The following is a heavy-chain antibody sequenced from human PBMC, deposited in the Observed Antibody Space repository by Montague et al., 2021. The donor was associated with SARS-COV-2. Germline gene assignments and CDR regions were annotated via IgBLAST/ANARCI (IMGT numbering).Heavy chain of an antibody. CDR2: INHSANT. D-gene: IGHD3-10*01. CDR1: GGSLSGYY. Sequence: ETLSLTCAVHGGSLSGYYWSWIRQPPERGLEWIGEINHSANTKYNPSLKSPVTISIDTSKNQFSLKMTSVTAADTATYYCASGIYPSGSYYNRYYYGLNIWGPGTTVIVSS. J-gene: IGHJ6*02. CDR3: ASGIYPSGSYYNRYYYGLNI. V-gene: IGHV4-34*01.